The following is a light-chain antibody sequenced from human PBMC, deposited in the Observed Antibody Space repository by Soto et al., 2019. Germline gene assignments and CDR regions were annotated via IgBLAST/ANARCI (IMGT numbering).Light chain of an antibody. CDR2: SAS. Sequence: EIVMTQSPATLSVSPGETASLSCRASQSLTSDLAWYQQKPGQAPRLLIYSASTRATGIPARFSGSVSGTEFTHTISSLQSEDFANYFCQQYHNWPITFGGGTRVEIK. CDR1: QSLTSD. V-gene: IGKV3D-15*01. CDR3: QQYHNWPIT. J-gene: IGKJ4*01.